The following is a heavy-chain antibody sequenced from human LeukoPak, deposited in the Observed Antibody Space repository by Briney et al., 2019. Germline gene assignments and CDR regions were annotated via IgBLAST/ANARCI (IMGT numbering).Heavy chain of an antibody. J-gene: IGHJ3*02. CDR3: ARQDPQSDAFDI. V-gene: IGHV4-39*01. Sequence: SETLSLTCTVSGGSISSSSSYWGWIRQPPGKGLEWIGRIYYSGSTYYNTFLKSRVTISVDTSKNQFSLKMSSVTAADTAVYYCARQDPQSDAFDIWGQGTMVTVSS. CDR1: GGSISSSSSY. CDR2: IYYSGST.